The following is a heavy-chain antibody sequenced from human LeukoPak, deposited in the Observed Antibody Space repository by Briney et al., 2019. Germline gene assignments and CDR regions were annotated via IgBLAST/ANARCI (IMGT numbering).Heavy chain of an antibody. CDR1: GFTFSSYS. CDR2: ISSSSSYI. J-gene: IGHJ4*02. D-gene: IGHD3-3*01. Sequence: GRSLRLSCAASGFTFSSYSMNWVRQAPGKGLEWVSSISSSSSYIYYADSVKGRFTISRDNAKNSLYLQMNSLRAEDTAVYYCARSERFLEWLPSHFDYWGQGTLVTVSS. CDR3: ARSERFLEWLPSHFDY. V-gene: IGHV3-21*01.